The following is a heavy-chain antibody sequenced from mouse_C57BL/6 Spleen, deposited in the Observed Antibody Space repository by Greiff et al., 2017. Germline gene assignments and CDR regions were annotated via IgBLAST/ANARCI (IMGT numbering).Heavy chain of an antibody. Sequence: DVKLQESGPGMVKPSQSLSLTCTVTGYSITSGYDWHWIRHFPGNKLEWMGYISYSGSTNYNPSLKSRISITHDTSKNHFFLKLNSVTTEDTATYDCARDYDYDSGYFDVWGTGTTVTVSS. J-gene: IGHJ1*03. CDR1: GYSITSGYD. V-gene: IGHV3-1*01. D-gene: IGHD2-4*01. CDR2: ISYSGST. CDR3: ARDYDYDSGYFDV.